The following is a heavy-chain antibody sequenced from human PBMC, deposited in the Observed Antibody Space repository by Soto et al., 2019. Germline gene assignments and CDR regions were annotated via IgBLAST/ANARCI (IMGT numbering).Heavy chain of an antibody. J-gene: IGHJ6*02. CDR3: ARALRDYVWGRWHYYGMDV. CDR2: IWYDGSNK. Sequence: QVQLVESGGGVVQPGRSLRLSCAASGFTFSSYGMHWVRQAPGKGLEWVAVIWYDGSNKYYADSVKGRFTISRDNSKNTLYLQMNSLRAEDTAVYYCARALRDYVWGRWHYYGMDVWGQGTTVTVSS. D-gene: IGHD3-16*01. V-gene: IGHV3-33*01. CDR1: GFTFSSYG.